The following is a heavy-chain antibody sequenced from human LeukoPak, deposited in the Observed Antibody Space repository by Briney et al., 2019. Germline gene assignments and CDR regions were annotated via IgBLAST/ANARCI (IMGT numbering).Heavy chain of an antibody. D-gene: IGHD6-6*01. V-gene: IGHV3-7*01. CDR1: GFTFSSYW. J-gene: IGHJ6*03. CDR3: ARGSVEYSSSSVYYYYYMDV. Sequence: GGSLRLSCAASGFTFSSYWMSWVRQAPGKGLEWVANIEQDGSEKYYVDSVKGRFTISRDNAKNSLYLQMNSLRAEDTAVYYCARGSVEYSSSSVYYYYYMDVWGKGTTVTVSS. CDR2: IEQDGSEK.